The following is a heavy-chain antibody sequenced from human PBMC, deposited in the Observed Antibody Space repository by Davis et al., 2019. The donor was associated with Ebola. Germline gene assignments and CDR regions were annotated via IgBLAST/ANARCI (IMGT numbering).Heavy chain of an antibody. CDR1: GYTFTSYD. D-gene: IGHD2-2*01. J-gene: IGHJ4*02. Sequence: SVKVSCKASGYTFTSYDINWVRQAPGQGLEWMGWINPNSGGTNYAQKFQGRVTITADESTSTAYMELSSLRSEDTAVYYCARSDCSSTSCYLVAAAGTFDYWGQGTLVTVSS. CDR3: ARSDCSSTSCYLVAAAGTFDY. CDR2: INPNSGGT. V-gene: IGHV1-69*13.